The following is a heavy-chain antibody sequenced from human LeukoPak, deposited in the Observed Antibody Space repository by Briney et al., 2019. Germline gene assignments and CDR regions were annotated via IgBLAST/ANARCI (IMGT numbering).Heavy chain of an antibody. J-gene: IGHJ4*02. CDR1: GGSISSGSYY. CDR3: ARGFHYPDY. D-gene: IGHD3-10*01. CDR2: IYTSGST. Sequence: SQTLSLTCTVSGGSISSGSYYWSWIRQPAGKGLEWIGRIYTSGSTNYNPSLKSRVTISVDTSKNQFSLKLSSVTAVDTAVYYCARGFHYPDYWGQGTLVTVSS. V-gene: IGHV4-61*02.